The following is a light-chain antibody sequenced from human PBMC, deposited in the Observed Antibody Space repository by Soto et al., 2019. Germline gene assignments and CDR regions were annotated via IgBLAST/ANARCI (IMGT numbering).Light chain of an antibody. CDR2: AAS. CDR3: QQLNAYPYT. Sequence: IQLTQSPSSLSASVGDRVTITCRASQGISSYFAWYQQKPGKAPKVLIYAASTLQNGVPPRFSGSGSGTDFTLTISSLQPEHFATYYCQQLNAYPYTFGQGTQLEIK. J-gene: IGKJ2*01. V-gene: IGKV1-9*01. CDR1: QGISSY.